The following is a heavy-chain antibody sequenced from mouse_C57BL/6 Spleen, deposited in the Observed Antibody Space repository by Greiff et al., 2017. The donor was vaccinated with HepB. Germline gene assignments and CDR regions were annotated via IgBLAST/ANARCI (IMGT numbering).Heavy chain of an antibody. J-gene: IGHJ1*03. V-gene: IGHV5-6*01. CDR2: ISSGGSYT. Sequence: EVQVVESGGDLVKPGGSLKLSCAASGFTFSSYGMSWVRQTPDKRLEWVATISSGGSYTYYPDSVKGRFTISRDNAKNTLYLQMSSLKSEDTAMYYCARHYYGSSKRYFDVWGTGTTVTFSS. CDR3: ARHYYGSSKRYFDV. D-gene: IGHD1-1*01. CDR1: GFTFSSYG.